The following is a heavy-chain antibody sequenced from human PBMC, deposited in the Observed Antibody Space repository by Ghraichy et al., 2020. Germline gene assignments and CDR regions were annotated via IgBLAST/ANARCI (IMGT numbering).Heavy chain of an antibody. CDR3: AKDIREVLGIRPVEGFGDY. V-gene: IGHV3-30*18. CDR2: ISYDGSNK. CDR1: GFTFSSYG. D-gene: IGHD7-27*01. Sequence: LSLTCAASGFTFSSYGMHWVRQAPGKGLEWVAVISYDGSNKYYADSVKGRFTISRDNSKNTLYLQMNSLRAEDTAVYYCAKDIREVLGIRPVEGFGDYWGQGTLVTVSS. J-gene: IGHJ4*02.